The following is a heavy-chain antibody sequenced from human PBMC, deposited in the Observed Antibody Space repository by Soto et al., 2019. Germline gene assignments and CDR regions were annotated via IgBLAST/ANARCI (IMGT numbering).Heavy chain of an antibody. V-gene: IGHV1-2*02. CDR1: GDAFTANY. Sequence: ASVKVSFKASGDAFTANYIHWLRQAPGQGFEWMGWINPKSGGTKYPQKFQGRVTMTRDTSLSTVYMTLTRLTSDDTAVYYCARDLAKGGGSAGFDYWGQGTLVTVSS. CDR3: ARDLAKGGGSAGFDY. J-gene: IGHJ4*02. CDR2: INPKSGGT. D-gene: IGHD1-26*01.